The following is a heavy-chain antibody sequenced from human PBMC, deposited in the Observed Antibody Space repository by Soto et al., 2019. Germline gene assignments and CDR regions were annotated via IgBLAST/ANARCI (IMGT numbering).Heavy chain of an antibody. CDR2: IHYSGST. V-gene: IGHV4-31*03. J-gene: IGHJ4*01. CDR3: ARVRGSGSYAAYYFDS. CDR1: GGSISNGGYY. D-gene: IGHD3-10*01. Sequence: SETLSFTCTVSGGSISNGGYYWNWVRQHPGKGLEWIGYIHYSGSTWYNPSLESRVTISVDTSKDQFSLKLRSVTAADTAVYYCARVRGSGSYAAYYFDSWGQGTLVTVSS.